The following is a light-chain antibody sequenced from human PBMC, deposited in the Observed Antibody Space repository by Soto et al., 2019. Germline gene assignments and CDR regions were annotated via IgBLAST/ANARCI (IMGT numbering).Light chain of an antibody. CDR3: QQYDDWLRLT. Sequence: DIVMTQSPDILSVSPGERATLSCRASQSVTSNLAWYQKKPGQGPRLLIYGASTRATGIPARFSGSGSGTEFNLTISSLQSEDFAVYFCQQYDDWLRLTFGGGTKVDIK. CDR2: GAS. J-gene: IGKJ4*01. CDR1: QSVTSN. V-gene: IGKV3D-15*01.